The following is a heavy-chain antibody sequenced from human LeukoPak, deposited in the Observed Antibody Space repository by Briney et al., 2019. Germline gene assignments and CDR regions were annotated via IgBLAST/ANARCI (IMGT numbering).Heavy chain of an antibody. CDR1: GGSFSGYY. D-gene: IGHD1-26*01. J-gene: IGHJ5*02. CDR2: INHSGST. V-gene: IGHV4-34*01. CDR3: ARVSGAGDGWFDP. Sequence: SETLSLTCAVYGGSFSGYYWGWIRQPPGKGLEWIGEINHSGSTNYNPSLKSRVTISVDTSKNQFSLKLSSVTAADTAVYYCARVSGAGDGWFDPWGQGTLVTVSA.